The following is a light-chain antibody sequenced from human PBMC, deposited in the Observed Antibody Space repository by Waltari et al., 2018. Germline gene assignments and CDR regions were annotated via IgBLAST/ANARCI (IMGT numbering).Light chain of an antibody. V-gene: IGLV1-44*01. Sequence: QSVLTQPPSASGTPGQRVTISCSGSSPNIGSNTVNWYQQLPGTAPKLLIYDNNQRPSGVPDRFSGSKSGTSASLAISGLQSEDEADYSCAAWDDSLNGPVFGGGTKLTVL. CDR2: DNN. CDR1: SPNIGSNT. CDR3: AAWDDSLNGPV. J-gene: IGLJ3*02.